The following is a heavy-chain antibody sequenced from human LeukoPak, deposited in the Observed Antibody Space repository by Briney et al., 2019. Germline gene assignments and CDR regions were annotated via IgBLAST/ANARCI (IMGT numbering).Heavy chain of an antibody. Sequence: GGSLRLSCAASGFTFSSYWMSWVRQAPGKGLEWVANIKQDASEKYFVNSVRGRFTVSRDNAKNSLYLQMSSLRAEDTAVYYCVRDQGGDYGDYRFDYWGQGTLVTVSS. CDR2: IKQDASEK. CDR3: VRDQGGDYGDYRFDY. D-gene: IGHD4-17*01. V-gene: IGHV3-7*01. J-gene: IGHJ4*02. CDR1: GFTFSSYW.